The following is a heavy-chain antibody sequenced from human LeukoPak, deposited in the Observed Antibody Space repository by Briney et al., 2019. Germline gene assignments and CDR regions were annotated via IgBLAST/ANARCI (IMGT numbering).Heavy chain of an antibody. D-gene: IGHD6-19*01. CDR1: GYTFTSYY. V-gene: IGHV1-46*01. Sequence: ASVKVSCKASGYTFTSYYMHWVRQAPGQGLEWMGIINPSGGSTSYAQKFQGRVTMTRDTSISTAYMELSRLRSDDTAVYYCARGIGPYSSGWYRGIYYYYYGMDVWGQGTTVTVSS. J-gene: IGHJ6*02. CDR3: ARGIGPYSSGWYRGIYYYYYGMDV. CDR2: INPSGGST.